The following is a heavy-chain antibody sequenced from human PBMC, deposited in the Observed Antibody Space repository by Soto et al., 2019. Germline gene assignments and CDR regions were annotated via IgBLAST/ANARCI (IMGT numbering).Heavy chain of an antibody. CDR3: AKDQVVGEIDY. CDR2: ISYDGSNK. J-gene: IGHJ4*02. Sequence: VQLVESGGGVVQPGRSLRLSCAASGFTFSSYGMHWVRQAPGKGLEWVAVISYDGSNKYYADSVKGRFTISRDNSKNTLYLQMNSLRAEDTAVYYCAKDQVVGEIDYWGQGTLVTVSS. D-gene: IGHD3-10*01. CDR1: GFTFSSYG. V-gene: IGHV3-30*18.